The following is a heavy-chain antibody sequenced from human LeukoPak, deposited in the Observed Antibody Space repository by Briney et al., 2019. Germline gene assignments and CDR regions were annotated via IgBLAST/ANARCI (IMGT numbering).Heavy chain of an antibody. V-gene: IGHV4-31*03. J-gene: IGHJ4*02. CDR2: IYYSVST. D-gene: IGHD3-10*01. CDR1: GGSISSSGYY. Sequence: PSETLSLTCTVSGGSISSSGYYWSWIPQHPGKGLEWIGYIYYSVSTHYNPSLKSRVTISVDTSKNQFSLKVSSVTAEDTAVYYCARGYMVRGVLVFDSWGQGTLVTVSS. CDR3: ARGYMVRGVLVFDS.